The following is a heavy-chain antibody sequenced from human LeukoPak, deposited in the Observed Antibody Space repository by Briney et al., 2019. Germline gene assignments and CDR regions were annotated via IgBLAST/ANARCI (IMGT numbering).Heavy chain of an antibody. Sequence: GGSLRLSCAASGFTFSSYWMHWVRQAPGKGLVWVSRINSDGSSTSYADSVKGRFTISRDNARNSLYLQMNSLRPEDTAVYYCARETEYYDSSGSSRGNWFDPWGQGTLVTVSS. CDR1: GFTFSSYW. D-gene: IGHD3-22*01. CDR3: ARETEYYDSSGSSRGNWFDP. J-gene: IGHJ5*02. CDR2: INSDGSST. V-gene: IGHV3-74*01.